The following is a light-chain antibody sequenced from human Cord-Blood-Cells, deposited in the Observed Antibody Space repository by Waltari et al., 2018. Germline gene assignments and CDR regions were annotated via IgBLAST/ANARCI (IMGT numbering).Light chain of an antibody. CDR3: QQLNSY. V-gene: IGKV1-9*01. J-gene: IGKJ5*01. CDR1: QGISSY. Sequence: DIQLTQSPSFPSATVEDRVTITCRASQGISSYLASYQQKLGKAPKLLIYAASTLQSGAPSRFSGSGSGTEFTLTISSLQPEDFATYYCQQLNSYFGQGTRLEIK. CDR2: AAS.